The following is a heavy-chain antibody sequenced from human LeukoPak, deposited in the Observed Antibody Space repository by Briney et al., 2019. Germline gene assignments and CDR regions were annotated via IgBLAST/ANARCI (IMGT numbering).Heavy chain of an antibody. J-gene: IGHJ5*02. D-gene: IGHD1-26*01. Sequence: SETLSLTCTVSGGSISSNSYYWAWIRQPPGKGLEWIGSLYYDGSNNYNPSLKSRVTISVDTSKNHFSLNLNSVTAADTAVYYCSRHGGVGATSWFDPWGQGILVTVSS. CDR1: GGSISSNSYY. CDR2: LYYDGSN. V-gene: IGHV4-39*01. CDR3: SRHGGVGATSWFDP.